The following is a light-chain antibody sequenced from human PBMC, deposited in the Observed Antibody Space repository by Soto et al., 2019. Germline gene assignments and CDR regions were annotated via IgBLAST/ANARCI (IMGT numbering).Light chain of an antibody. CDR2: GVN. CDR1: SSDIGRYNY. Sequence: QSALTQPASVSGSPGQSITISCTGTSSDIGRYNYVSWYQQHPGKAPRLVISGVNKRPSEISNRFSGSKSGNKASLTIYGSQADDEAIYYYASYTSSSTQVGFGGGPQLTFL. J-gene: IGLJ7*01. V-gene: IGLV2-14*01. CDR3: ASYTSSSTQVG.